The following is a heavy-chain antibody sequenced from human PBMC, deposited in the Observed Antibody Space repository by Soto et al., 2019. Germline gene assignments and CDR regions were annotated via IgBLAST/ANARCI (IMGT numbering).Heavy chain of an antibody. CDR2: INPSDGSS. Sequence: QVHLVQSGAEVKKPGASVKLSCKASGYTFTSNYLYWVRQAPGKGLARMGIINPSDGSSTYARNFQGRVTMTRDTSTSTVYMEVTRLRSEDTAVYYCASGSSNWLWYFDLWGRGTLVTVSS. CDR1: GYTFTSNY. V-gene: IGHV1-46*03. D-gene: IGHD6-13*01. CDR3: ASGSSNWLWYFDL. J-gene: IGHJ2*01.